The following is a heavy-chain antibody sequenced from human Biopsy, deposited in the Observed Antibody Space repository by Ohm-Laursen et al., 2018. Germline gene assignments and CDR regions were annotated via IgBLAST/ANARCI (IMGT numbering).Heavy chain of an antibody. CDR1: GFPFSDYY. CDR2: ISSGGTTI. D-gene: IGHD4-23*01. V-gene: IGHV3-11*01. Sequence: GSLRLSCAASGFPFSDYYMRWIRQAPGKGLEWVSYISSGGTTIYYADSVKGRFTICRDNAKNSLYLQMNSLRADDTAVYYCARDTRWSPYSMDVWGQGTTVTVSS. CDR3: ARDTRWSPYSMDV. J-gene: IGHJ6*02.